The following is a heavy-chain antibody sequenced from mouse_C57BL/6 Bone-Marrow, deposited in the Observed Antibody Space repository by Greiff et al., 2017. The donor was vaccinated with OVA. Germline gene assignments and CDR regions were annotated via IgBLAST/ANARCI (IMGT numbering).Heavy chain of an antibody. CDR1: GYTFTDYY. CDR3: ARGGYYYGSSAWFAY. V-gene: IGHV1-19*01. Sequence: EVQLQQSGPVLVKPGASVKMSCKASGYTFTDYYMNWVKQSHGKSLEWIGVINPYNGGTSYNQKFKGKATLTVDKSSSTAYMELNSLTSEDSAVYYCARGGYYYGSSAWFAYWGQGTLVTVSA. D-gene: IGHD1-1*01. J-gene: IGHJ3*01. CDR2: INPYNGGT.